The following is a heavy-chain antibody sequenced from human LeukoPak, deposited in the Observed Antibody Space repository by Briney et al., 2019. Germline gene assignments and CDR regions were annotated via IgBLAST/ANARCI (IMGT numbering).Heavy chain of an antibody. CDR2: INWSGGST. CDR3: ARTIGSKNAFDL. D-gene: IGHD1-26*01. Sequence: GGSLRLSCAASGFTFDDYGMNWVRQAPGKGLEWVSGINWSGGSTDYADSVKGRFTISRDNAKNSLYLQMNSLRAADTAVYYCARTIGSKNAFDLGGQETMVSVSS. J-gene: IGHJ3*01. V-gene: IGHV3-20*04. CDR1: GFTFDDYG.